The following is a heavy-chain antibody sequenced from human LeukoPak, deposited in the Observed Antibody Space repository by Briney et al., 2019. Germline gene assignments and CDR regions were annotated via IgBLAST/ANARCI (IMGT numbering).Heavy chain of an antibody. V-gene: IGHV1-24*01. Sequence: GASVKVSCKVSGYTLTELSMHWVRQAPGKGLEWMGGSDPEDGETIYAQKFQGRVTMTEDTSTDTAYMELSSLRSEDTAVYYCATGILGQEMATTLDYWGQGTLVTVSS. J-gene: IGHJ4*02. CDR2: SDPEDGET. CDR1: GYTLTELS. D-gene: IGHD5-24*01. CDR3: ATGILGQEMATTLDY.